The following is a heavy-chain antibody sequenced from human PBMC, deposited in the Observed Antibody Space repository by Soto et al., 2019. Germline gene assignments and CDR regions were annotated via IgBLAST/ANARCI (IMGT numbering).Heavy chain of an antibody. D-gene: IGHD4-17*01. Sequence: SGSLALSGAVSGDSISSCGFYGGWNLQPPGKGLEWIGSIYYSGSTYYNPSLKSRVTISVDTSKNQFSLKLSSVTAADTAVYYCARHVTTVVTRKGWFDPWGQGTLVTVSS. CDR3: ARHVTTVVTRKGWFDP. V-gene: IGHV4-39*01. CDR1: GDSISSCGFY. CDR2: IYYSGST. J-gene: IGHJ5*02.